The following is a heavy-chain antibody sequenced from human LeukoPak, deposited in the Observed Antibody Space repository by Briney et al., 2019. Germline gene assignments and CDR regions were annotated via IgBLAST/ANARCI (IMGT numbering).Heavy chain of an antibody. CDR2: IHVAGDT. CDR1: GFVFSNFD. V-gene: IGHV3-13*01. CDR3: VRDRFGERTFEI. Sequence: GGSLRLSCAASGFVFSNFDMHWVRQSAGKGLEWVAGIHVAGDTYYADSVTGRFSISRENGKSSVYLQMNSLRDGDTAVYHCVRDRFGERTFEIWGQGTMVTVSS. D-gene: IGHD3-10*01. J-gene: IGHJ3*02.